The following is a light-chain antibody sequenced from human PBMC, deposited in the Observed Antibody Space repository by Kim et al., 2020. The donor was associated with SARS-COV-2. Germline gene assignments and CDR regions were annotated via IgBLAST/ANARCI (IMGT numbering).Light chain of an antibody. CDR3: LQDYNYPWT. V-gene: IGKV1-6*01. Sequence: ASVGDRVPLTCRASQCIRDALGWYQQKPGKAPKLLIYETYNLQNGVPSRFSGSGSGTDFTLTITGLQPEDFATYYCLQDYNYPWTFGEGTKVDIK. CDR1: QCIRDA. J-gene: IGKJ1*01. CDR2: ETY.